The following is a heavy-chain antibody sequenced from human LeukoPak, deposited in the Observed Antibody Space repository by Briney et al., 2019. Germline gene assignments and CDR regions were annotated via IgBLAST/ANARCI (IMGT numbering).Heavy chain of an antibody. J-gene: IGHJ4*02. D-gene: IGHD2-2*01. CDR3: ARDGRLMGTSIVVVPAAMIG. CDR2: ISSSSSTI. Sequence: PGGSLRLSCAASGFTFSSYSMNWVRQAPGKGLEWVSYISSSSSTIYYADSVKGRFTISRDNAKNSLYLQMNSLRAEDTAVYYCARDGRLMGTSIVVVPAAMIGWGQGTLVTVSS. V-gene: IGHV3-48*04. CDR1: GFTFSSYS.